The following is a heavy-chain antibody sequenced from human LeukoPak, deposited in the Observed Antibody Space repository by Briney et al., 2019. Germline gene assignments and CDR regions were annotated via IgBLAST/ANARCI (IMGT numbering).Heavy chain of an antibody. CDR3: TTDTAWWVLWSGELLDWFDP. J-gene: IGHJ5*02. CDR2: IKSKTDGGTT. CDR1: GFTFSNAW. D-gene: IGHD3-10*01. V-gene: IGHV3-15*01. Sequence: GGSLRLSCAASGFTFSNAWMSWVRQAPGKGLEWVGRIKSKTDGGTTHYAAPVKGRFTISRDDSKNTLNLQMNSLKIEDTAIYYCTTDTAWWVLWSGELLDWFDPWGQGTLVTVSS.